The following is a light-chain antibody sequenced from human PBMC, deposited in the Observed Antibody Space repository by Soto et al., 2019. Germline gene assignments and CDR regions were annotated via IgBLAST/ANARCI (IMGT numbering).Light chain of an antibody. CDR2: AAS. CDR3: QQYYNFPPT. Sequence: VIWMTQSPSLLSASPGDRVTITCRMSQDIKTHLAWYQQKPGKAPDLLMYAASTLHSGVPSRFSGSGSRTDFTLTITSLQSEDFATYYCQQYYNFPPTFGQGTKVEIK. J-gene: IGKJ1*01. CDR1: QDIKTH. V-gene: IGKV1D-8*01.